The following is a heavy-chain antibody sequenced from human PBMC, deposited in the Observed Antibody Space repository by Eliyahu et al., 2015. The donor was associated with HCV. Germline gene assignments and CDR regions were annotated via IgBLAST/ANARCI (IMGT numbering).Heavy chain of an antibody. CDR3: ARADRNYVWGSHFDY. D-gene: IGHD3-16*01. CDR2: INPNSGGT. J-gene: IGHJ4*02. Sequence: QVQLVQSGAEVKKPGASVXVSCKASGYTFXGYYIHWVRQAPGQGLEWMGWINPNSGGTNYAQKFQGRVTMTRDTSISTVYMDLNRLRSDDTAVYYCARADRNYVWGSHFDYWGQGTLVTVSS. V-gene: IGHV1-2*02. CDR1: GYTFXGYY.